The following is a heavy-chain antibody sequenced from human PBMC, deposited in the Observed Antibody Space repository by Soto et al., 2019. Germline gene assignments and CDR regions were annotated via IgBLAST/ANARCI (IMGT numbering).Heavy chain of an antibody. CDR2: IYYSGST. CDR3: ARGVRILLGY. V-gene: IGHV4-61*01. D-gene: IGHD2-8*01. J-gene: IGHJ4*02. Sequence: SETLSLTCTVSGGSVSSGSYYYYWIRQPPGKGLEWIGYIYYSGSTNYNSSLESRVTISLDTSKNQFSLNLTSVTAADTAVYYCARGVRILLGYWGQGTLVTVSS. CDR1: GGSVSSGSYY.